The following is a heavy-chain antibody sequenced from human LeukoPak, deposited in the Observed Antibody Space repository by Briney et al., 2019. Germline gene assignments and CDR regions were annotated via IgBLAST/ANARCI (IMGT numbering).Heavy chain of an antibody. CDR1: GGSFSGYY. Sequence: SETLSLTCAVYGGSFSGYYWSWIRQPPGKGLEWIGEINHSGSTNYNPSLKSRVTISVDTSKNQFSLKLSSATAADTAVYYCARIHPFVGLYYYYYYMDVWGKGTTVTVSS. CDR2: INHSGST. J-gene: IGHJ6*03. CDR3: ARIHPFVGLYYYYYYMDV. V-gene: IGHV4-34*01. D-gene: IGHD3-10*01.